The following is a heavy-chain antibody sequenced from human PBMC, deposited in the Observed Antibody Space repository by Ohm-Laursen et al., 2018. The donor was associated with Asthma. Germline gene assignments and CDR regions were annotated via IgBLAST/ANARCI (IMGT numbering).Heavy chain of an antibody. V-gene: IGHV1-2*02. CDR3: ARDPRGLSSGWSNWFDP. CDR1: GYTFTGYY. CDR2: INPNSGGT. Sequence: ASVKVSCKASGYTFTGYYMHWVRQAPGQGPEWMGWINPNSGGTNYAQKFQGRVTMTRDTSISTAYMELSRLRSDDTAVYYCARDPRGLSSGWSNWFDPWGQGTLVTVSS. D-gene: IGHD6-19*01. J-gene: IGHJ5*02.